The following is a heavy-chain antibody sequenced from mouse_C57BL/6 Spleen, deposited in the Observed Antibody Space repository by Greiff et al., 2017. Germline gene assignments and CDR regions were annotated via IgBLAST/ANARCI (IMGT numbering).Heavy chain of an antibody. D-gene: IGHD2-3*01. Sequence: EVQRVESEGGLVQPGSSMKLSCTASGFTFSDYYMAWVRQVPEKGLEWVANINYDGSSTYYLDSLKSRFIISRDNAKNILYLQMSSLKSEDTATYYCAREGADGYFDYWGQGTTLTVSS. CDR1: GFTFSDYY. J-gene: IGHJ2*01. CDR3: AREGADGYFDY. V-gene: IGHV5-16*01. CDR2: INYDGSST.